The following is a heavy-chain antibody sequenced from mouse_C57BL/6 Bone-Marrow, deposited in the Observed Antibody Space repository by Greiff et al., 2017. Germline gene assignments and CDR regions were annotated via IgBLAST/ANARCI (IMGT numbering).Heavy chain of an antibody. J-gene: IGHJ3*01. Sequence: QVQLQQSGAELVRPGPSVTVSCKASGYAFTNYLIEWVKQRPGQGLEWIGVINPGSGGTNYTEKFKGKATLNADESSSTAYMQLSSLTSADAAVYFWTREGVKILRSFAYWGQGTLVTVSA. CDR2: INPGSGGT. CDR3: TREGVKILRSFAY. V-gene: IGHV1-54*01. D-gene: IGHD1-1*01. CDR1: GYAFTNYL.